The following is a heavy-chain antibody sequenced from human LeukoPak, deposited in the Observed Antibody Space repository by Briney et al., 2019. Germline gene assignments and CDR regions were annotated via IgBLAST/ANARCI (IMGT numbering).Heavy chain of an antibody. D-gene: IGHD1-1*01. V-gene: IGHV1-69*01. J-gene: IGHJ3*02. CDR2: IIPIFGTA. Sequence: GASVKVSCKASGGTFSSYAISWVRQAPGQGLEWMGGIIPIFGTANYAQKFQGRVTITADESTSTAYMELSSLRSEDTAVYYCARDMAGTTGTGNDAFDIWGQGTMVTVSS. CDR3: ARDMAGTTGTGNDAFDI. CDR1: GGTFSSYA.